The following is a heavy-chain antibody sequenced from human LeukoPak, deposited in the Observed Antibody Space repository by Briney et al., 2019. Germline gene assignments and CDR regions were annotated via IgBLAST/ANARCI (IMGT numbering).Heavy chain of an antibody. CDR3: ARHLSYYYDSSGYRYFDL. Sequence: SETLSLTCTVSGGSISSYYWSWIRQPPGKGLEWIGYIYCSGSTNYNPSLKSRVTISVDTSKNQFSLKLSSVTAADTAVYYCARHLSYYYDSSGYRYFDLWGRGTLVTVSS. CDR2: IYCSGST. V-gene: IGHV4-59*08. CDR1: GGSISSYY. J-gene: IGHJ2*01. D-gene: IGHD3-22*01.